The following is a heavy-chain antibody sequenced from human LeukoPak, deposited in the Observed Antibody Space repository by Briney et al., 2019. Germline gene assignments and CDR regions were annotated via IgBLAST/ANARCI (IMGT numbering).Heavy chain of an antibody. CDR1: GGSISSYY. V-gene: IGHV4-59*01. J-gene: IGHJ4*02. D-gene: IGHD3-10*01. CDR3: ARSAGSGSQIDY. CDR2: IYYSGST. Sequence: SETLSLTCTVSGGSISSYYWSWIRQPPVKGLEWIGYIYYSGSTNYNPSLKSRVTISVDTSKNQFSLKLSSVTAADTAVYYCARSAGSGSQIDYWGQGTLVTVSS.